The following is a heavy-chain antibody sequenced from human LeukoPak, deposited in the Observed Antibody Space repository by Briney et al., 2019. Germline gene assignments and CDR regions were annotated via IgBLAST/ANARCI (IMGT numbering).Heavy chain of an antibody. CDR2: ISGSGDST. CDR1: GLTFSSYA. V-gene: IGHV3-23*01. CDR3: AKGVYCSTTSCPDYYYYYYMDV. Sequence: GGSLRLSCAASGLTFSSYAMTWVRQAPGKGLEWVSVISGSGDSTYYADSVKGRFTISRDNSKNTLYLQMNSLRAEDTAVYYCAKGVYCSTTSCPDYYYYYYMDVWGKGTSVTVSS. D-gene: IGHD2-2*01. J-gene: IGHJ6*03.